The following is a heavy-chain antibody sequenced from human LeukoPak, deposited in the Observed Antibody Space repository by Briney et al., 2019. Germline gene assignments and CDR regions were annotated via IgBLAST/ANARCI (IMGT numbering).Heavy chain of an antibody. CDR1: GXTFSSYA. J-gene: IGHJ6*02. CDR3: ARVKGGGYYYYGMDV. D-gene: IGHD2-15*01. Sequence: GGSLRLSWAASGXTFSSYAVHWVRQAPGKGLEWVSYISSSGSTIYYADSVKGRFTISRDNAKNSLYLQMNSLRAEDTAVYYCARVKGGGYYYYGMDVWGQGTTVTVSS. CDR2: ISSSGSTI. V-gene: IGHV3-48*03.